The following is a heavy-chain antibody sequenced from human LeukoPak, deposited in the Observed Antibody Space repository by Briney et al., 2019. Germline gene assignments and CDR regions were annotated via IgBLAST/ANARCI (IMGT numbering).Heavy chain of an antibody. CDR2: INHGGIT. CDR1: GESFSGYY. D-gene: IGHD2-21*02. V-gene: IGHV4-34*01. CDR3: ARALTHCGGDCYNFDY. J-gene: IGHJ4*03. Sequence: SETLSLTCAVYGESFSGYYWSWIRQPPEEGLEWIGEINHGGITNYNPSLKSRVTISADTSKNQFSLRLTSVTAADVAVYYCARALTHCGGDCYNFDYWGKGTMVTVSS.